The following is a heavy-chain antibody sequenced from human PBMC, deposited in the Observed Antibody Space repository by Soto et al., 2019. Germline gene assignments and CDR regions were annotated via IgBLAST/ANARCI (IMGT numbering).Heavy chain of an antibody. D-gene: IGHD2-15*01. J-gene: IGHJ5*01. CDR2: ISGYNGNA. V-gene: IGHV1-18*01. Sequence: QVQLVQSGAEVRKPGASVKVSCKASGYTFSSHGIIWVRQAPGQGLEWMGWISGYNGNAKYAQRFQCRVTMTTDTSTSTVYMDLRSLGSDDSSVYYCAREGSYGWYDCWGQGTLVTVSS. CDR3: AREGSYGWYDC. CDR1: GYTFSSHG.